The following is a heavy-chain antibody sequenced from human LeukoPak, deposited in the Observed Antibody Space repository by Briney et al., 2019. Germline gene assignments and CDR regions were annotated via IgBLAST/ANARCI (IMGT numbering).Heavy chain of an antibody. D-gene: IGHD3-22*01. CDR1: GFIFSDYN. Sequence: GGSLRLSCAGSGFIFSDYNMNWVRQAPGKELEWVSYISSGSSTIYYADSVKGRFTISRDNAKNSLYLQMNSLTDEDTAVYYCAREPPGNYDSSGHYYAYFDCWGQGTLVTVSS. CDR3: AREPPGNYDSSGHYYAYFDC. V-gene: IGHV3-48*02. J-gene: IGHJ4*02. CDR2: ISSGSSTI.